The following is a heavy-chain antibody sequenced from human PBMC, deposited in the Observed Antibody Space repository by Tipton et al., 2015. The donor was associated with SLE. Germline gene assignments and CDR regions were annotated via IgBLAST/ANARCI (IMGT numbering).Heavy chain of an antibody. J-gene: IGHJ4*02. D-gene: IGHD3-22*01. Sequence: LTCAVYGGSFSGYYWSWIRQPPGKGLEWIGEINHSGSTSYNPSLKSRVTISVDTSKNQFSLKLTSVTAADTAVYYCARNGHDSSGYHFDYWGQGTLVTVSS. V-gene: IGHV4-34*01. CDR2: INHSGST. CDR3: ARNGHDSSGYHFDY. CDR1: GGSFSGYY.